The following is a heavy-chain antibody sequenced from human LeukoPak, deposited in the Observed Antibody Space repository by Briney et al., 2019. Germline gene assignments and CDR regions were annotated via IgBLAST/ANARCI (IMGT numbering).Heavy chain of an antibody. CDR1: GYTFTGYY. CDR3: ARVRNGSGSYRPFDY. D-gene: IGHD3-10*01. V-gene: IGHV1-2*02. CDR2: INPSSGGT. J-gene: IGHJ4*02. Sequence: ASVKVSCKASGYTFTGYYMHWVRQAPGQGLEWMGWINPSSGGTNYAQKFQGRVTMTRDTSISTAYMELSRLRSDDTAVYYCARVRNGSGSYRPFDYWGQGTLVTVSS.